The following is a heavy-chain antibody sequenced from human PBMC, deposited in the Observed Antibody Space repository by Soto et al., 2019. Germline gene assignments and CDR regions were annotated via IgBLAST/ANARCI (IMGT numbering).Heavy chain of an antibody. V-gene: IGHV4-39*01. CDR3: ATRDQEVVVTAQTTPFDY. CDR2: IYYSGTT. D-gene: IGHD2-21*02. CDR1: GGSISSSSYY. Sequence: QLQLQESGPGLVKPSETLSLTCAVSGGSISSSSYYWGWIRQPPGKGLEWIGSIYYSGTTYYNPSLKSRVTISVDTSKNQFSLKLSSVTAADTAVYYCATRDQEVVVTAQTTPFDYWGQGTLVTVSP. J-gene: IGHJ4*02.